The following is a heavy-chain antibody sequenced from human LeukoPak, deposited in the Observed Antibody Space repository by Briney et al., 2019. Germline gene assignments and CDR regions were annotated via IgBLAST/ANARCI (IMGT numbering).Heavy chain of an antibody. CDR3: ASYKYYYDSSGLDY. CDR1: GYTFTDYY. V-gene: IGHV1-2*02. D-gene: IGHD3-22*01. Sequence: ASVKVSCKASGYTFTDYYMHWVRQAPGQGLEWMGWINPNSGGTNYAQKFQGRVTMTRDTSISTAYMELSRLRSDDTAVYYCASYKYYYDSSGLDYWGQGTLVTVSS. CDR2: INPNSGGT. J-gene: IGHJ4*02.